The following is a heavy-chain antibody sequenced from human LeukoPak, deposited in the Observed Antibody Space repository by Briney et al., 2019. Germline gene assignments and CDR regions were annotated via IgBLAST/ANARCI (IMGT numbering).Heavy chain of an antibody. D-gene: IGHD4-17*01. V-gene: IGHV4-31*03. Sequence: PSQTLSLTCTVSGGPISSGGYYWSWIRQHPGKGLEWIGYIYYSGSTYYNPSLKSRVTISVGTSKNQFSLKLSSVTAADTAVYYCARGDYGDYVFDYWGQGTLVTVSS. J-gene: IGHJ4*02. CDR3: ARGDYGDYVFDY. CDR1: GGPISSGGYY. CDR2: IYYSGST.